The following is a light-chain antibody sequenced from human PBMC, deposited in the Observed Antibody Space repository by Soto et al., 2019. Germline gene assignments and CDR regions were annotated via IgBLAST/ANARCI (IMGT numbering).Light chain of an antibody. CDR1: QSVSSSY. CDR3: QQYNNWPPIT. J-gene: IGKJ5*01. V-gene: IGKV3-20*01. CDR2: GAS. Sequence: EIVLTQSPGTLSLSPGERATLSCRASQSVSSSYLAWYQQKPGQAPRLLMYGASSGATGIPDRFSGSGSGTEFTLTISSLQSEDFAVYYCQQYNNWPPITFGQGTRLEIK.